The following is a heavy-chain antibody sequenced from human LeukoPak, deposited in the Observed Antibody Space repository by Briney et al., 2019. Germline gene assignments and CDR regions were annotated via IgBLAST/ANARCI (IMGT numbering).Heavy chain of an antibody. Sequence: PSETLSLTCSVSGGSISSSNYYWGWIRQPPGKGLEWIGTIYYSGTTYYNPSLESRVTISEDISKNQFSLTLRSVTAADTAVYYCARQISDYYYYYIDVWGKGTTVTVSS. V-gene: IGHV4-39*01. D-gene: IGHD3-10*01. J-gene: IGHJ6*03. CDR1: GGSISSSNYY. CDR2: IYYSGTT. CDR3: ARQISDYYYYYIDV.